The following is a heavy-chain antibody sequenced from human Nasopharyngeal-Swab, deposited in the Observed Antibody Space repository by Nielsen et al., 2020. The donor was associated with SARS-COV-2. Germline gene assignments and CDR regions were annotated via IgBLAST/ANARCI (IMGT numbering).Heavy chain of an antibody. J-gene: IGHJ4*02. V-gene: IGHV4-39*01. CDR1: GFTISSSSIY. CDR3: ARRPGGSYDY. Sequence: SESLSLTCTVSGFTISSSSIYWGWIRQPPGKGLEWIGSIYYSGSTYYNPSLKSRVTISVDTSKNQFSLKLSSVTAADTAVYYWARRPGGSYDYWDQGTLVTVSS. CDR2: IYYSGST.